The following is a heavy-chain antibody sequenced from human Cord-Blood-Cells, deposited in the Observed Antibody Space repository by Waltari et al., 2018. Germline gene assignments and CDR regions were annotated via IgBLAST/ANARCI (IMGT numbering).Heavy chain of an antibody. CDR2: IYWDDDK. CDR3: AHIVVLSSGWYPFDY. V-gene: IGHV2-5*02. J-gene: IGHJ4*02. CDR1: GFSLSTSGVG. D-gene: IGHD6-19*01. Sequence: QITLKESGPTLVKPTQTLTLTCTFSGFSLSTSGVGVGWIRQPPGKALEWLALIYWDDDKRYSPSLKSRLTITKDTSKNQVVLTMTNMDPVDTATYYCAHIVVLSSGWYPFDYWGQGTLVTVSS.